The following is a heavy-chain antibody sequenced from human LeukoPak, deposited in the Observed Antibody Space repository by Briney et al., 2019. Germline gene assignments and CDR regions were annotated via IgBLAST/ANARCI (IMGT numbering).Heavy chain of an antibody. V-gene: IGHV3-30*02. D-gene: IGHD6-13*01. CDR2: TRYDGSDK. Sequence: GGSLRLSCAASGFTFSNYGMHWVRQAPGKGLEWVAFTRYDGSDKYYADSVKGRFTISRDNSKNTLYLRMNSLRAEDTAVYYCAREDYISSWYPHYYMDVWGKGTTVTISS. J-gene: IGHJ6*03. CDR3: AREDYISSWYPHYYMDV. CDR1: GFTFSNYG.